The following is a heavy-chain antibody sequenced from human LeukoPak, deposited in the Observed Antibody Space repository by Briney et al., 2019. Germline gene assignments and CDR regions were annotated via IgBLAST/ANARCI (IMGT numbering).Heavy chain of an antibody. CDR1: GLTVTSNN. CDR2: IKQDGSEK. Sequence: GGSLRLSCAASGLTVTSNNINWVRQAPGKGLEWVANIKQDGSEKNYVDSVKGRFTISRDNAKSSLFLQMNDLRAEDTAVYYCAKGGRGNGEVYWGQGTLVTVSS. J-gene: IGHJ4*02. V-gene: IGHV3-7*01. CDR3: AKGGRGNGEVY. D-gene: IGHD2-8*01.